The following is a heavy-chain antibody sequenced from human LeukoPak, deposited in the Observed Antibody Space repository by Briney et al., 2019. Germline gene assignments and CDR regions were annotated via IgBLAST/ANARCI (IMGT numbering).Heavy chain of an antibody. J-gene: IGHJ3*02. CDR2: IYYSGST. Sequence: PSETLSLTCTVSGGSISSSSYYWGWIRQPPGKGLEWIGSIYYSGSTYYNPSLKSRVTISVDTSKNQFSLKLSSATAADTAVYYCARARSPYQPDAFDIWGQGTMVTVSS. CDR3: ARARSPYQPDAFDI. D-gene: IGHD1-14*01. CDR1: GGSISSSSYY. V-gene: IGHV4-39*07.